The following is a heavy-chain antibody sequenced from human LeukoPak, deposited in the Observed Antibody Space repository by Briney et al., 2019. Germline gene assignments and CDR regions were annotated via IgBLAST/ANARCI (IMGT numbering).Heavy chain of an antibody. J-gene: IGHJ6*03. CDR3: ARVRIAARYYYYMDV. V-gene: IGHV1-18*04. CDR1: GYTFTGYY. D-gene: IGHD6-6*01. CDR2: ISAYNGNT. Sequence: ASVKVSCKASGYTFTGYYMHWVRQAPGQGLEWMGWISAYNGNTNYAQKLQGRVTMTTDTSTSTAYMELRSLRSDDTAVYYCARVRIAARYYYYMDVWGKGTTVTVSS.